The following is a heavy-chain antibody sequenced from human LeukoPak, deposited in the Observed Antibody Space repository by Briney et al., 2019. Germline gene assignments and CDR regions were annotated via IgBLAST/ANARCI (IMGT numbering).Heavy chain of an antibody. J-gene: IGHJ3*02. V-gene: IGHV1-2*04. CDR3: ARGGYYDSSGHDAFDI. Sequence: GASVNVSFKASGYTFTNYYMHWVRQAPGQGLEWMGWINPNSGGTNYAQKFQGWVTMTRDTSISTAYMELSRLRSDDTAVYYCARGGYYDSSGHDAFDIWGQGTLVTVSS. CDR2: INPNSGGT. CDR1: GYTFTNYY. D-gene: IGHD3-22*01.